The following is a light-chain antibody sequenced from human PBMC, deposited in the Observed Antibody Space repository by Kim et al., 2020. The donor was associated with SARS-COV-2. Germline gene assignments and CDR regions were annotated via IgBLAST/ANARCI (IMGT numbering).Light chain of an antibody. Sequence: PASISCRSSQSLVHSDGHTYLNWLHQRPGQPPRLLIYEISNRFSGVPDRFSGSGAGTDFTLKISRVEAEDVGVYYCTQITQFPWTFGQGTKVDIK. CDR3: TQITQFPWT. CDR2: EIS. J-gene: IGKJ1*01. CDR1: QSLVHSDGHTY. V-gene: IGKV2-24*01.